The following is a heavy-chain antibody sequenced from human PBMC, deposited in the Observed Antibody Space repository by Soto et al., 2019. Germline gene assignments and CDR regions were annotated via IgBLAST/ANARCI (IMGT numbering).Heavy chain of an antibody. CDR2: ISGFNGKT. CDR3: ARDDDAGAVAPDV. J-gene: IGHJ6*02. V-gene: IGHV1-18*01. Sequence: QVQLVQSGAEVRKPGASVKVSCTASGYTFTNYGISWVRQAPGQGLEWMGWISGFNGKTTYAQTLQGRFTMTADTSTGTAYMELRSLRSDDTAMYYCARDDDAGAVAPDVWGQGTPVTVSS. CDR1: GYTFTNYG. D-gene: IGHD6-19*01.